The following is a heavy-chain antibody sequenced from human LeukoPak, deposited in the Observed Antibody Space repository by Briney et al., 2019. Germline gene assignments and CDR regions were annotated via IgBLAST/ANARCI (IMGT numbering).Heavy chain of an antibody. CDR1: GYSFTSYW. D-gene: IGHD4-17*01. CDR2: IYPGDSDT. Sequence: GESLKISCKGSGYSFTSYWIGWVRQMPGKGLEWMGIIYPGDSDTRYSPSFQGQVTISADKSISTAYLQWSSLKASDTAMYYCARHPAPQDYGEGVYFDYWGKGTLVTVSS. V-gene: IGHV5-51*01. CDR3: ARHPAPQDYGEGVYFDY. J-gene: IGHJ4*02.